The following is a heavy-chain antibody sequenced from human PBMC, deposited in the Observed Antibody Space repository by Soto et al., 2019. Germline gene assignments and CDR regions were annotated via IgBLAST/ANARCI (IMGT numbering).Heavy chain of an antibody. CDR3: ARADTDMVLFDP. CDR2: IYYSGST. V-gene: IGHV4-61*01. D-gene: IGHD5-18*01. CDR1: GGSVSSGSYY. J-gene: IGHJ5*02. Sequence: SETLSLTCTVSGGSVSSGSYYWSWIRQPPGKGLEWIGYIYYSGSTNYNPSLKSRVTISVDTSKNQFSLKLSSVTAADTAVYYCARADTDMVLFDPWGQGTLVTVSS.